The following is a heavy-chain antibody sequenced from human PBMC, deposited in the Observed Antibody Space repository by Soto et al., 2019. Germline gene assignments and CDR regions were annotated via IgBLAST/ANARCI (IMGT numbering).Heavy chain of an antibody. Sequence: SGTLXLTCAVHGGSFSGYYWSWIRQPPGKGLEWIGEINHSGSTNYNPSLKSRVTISVDTSKNQFSLKLSSVTAADTAVYYCARAAYGSRWYRWFDPWGQGTLVTVSS. D-gene: IGHD6-13*01. CDR2: INHSGST. V-gene: IGHV4-34*01. CDR1: GGSFSGYY. CDR3: ARAAYGSRWYRWFDP. J-gene: IGHJ5*02.